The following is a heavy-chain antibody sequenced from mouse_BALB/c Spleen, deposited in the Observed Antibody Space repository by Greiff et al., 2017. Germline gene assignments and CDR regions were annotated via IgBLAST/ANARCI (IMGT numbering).Heavy chain of an antibody. V-gene: IGHV5-12-1*01. Sequence: EVKLMESGGGLVKPGGSLKLSCAASGFAFSSYDMSWVRQTPEKRLEWVAYISSGGGSTYYPDTVKGRFTISRDNAKNTLYLQMSSLKSEDTAMYYCARHFGAMAWFAYWGQGTLVTVSA. CDR3: ARHFGAMAWFAY. J-gene: IGHJ3*01. CDR2: ISSGGGST. D-gene: IGHD2-3*01. CDR1: GFAFSSYD.